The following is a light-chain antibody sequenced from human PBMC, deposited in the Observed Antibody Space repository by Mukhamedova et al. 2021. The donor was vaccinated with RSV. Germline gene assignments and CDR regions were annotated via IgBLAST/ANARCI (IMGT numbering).Light chain of an antibody. J-gene: IGLJ2*01. Sequence: GDSSYATAWHQQQPEKGPRYLMKLNSDGSHSKGDGIPDRFSGSSSGAERYLTISSLQSEDEADYYCQTWGTGIRVF. CDR1: GDSSYA. CDR2: LNSDGSH. V-gene: IGLV4-69*01. CDR3: QTWGTGIRV.